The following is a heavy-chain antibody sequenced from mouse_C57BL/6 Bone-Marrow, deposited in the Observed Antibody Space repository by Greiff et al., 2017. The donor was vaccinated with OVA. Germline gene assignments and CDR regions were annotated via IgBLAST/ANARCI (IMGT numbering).Heavy chain of an antibody. CDR3: ARSGTTVVDFDY. Sequence: VQLQQSVAELVRPGASVKLSCTASGFNIQNTYMHWVKQRPEQGLEWIGRIDPANGNTKYAPKFQGKATITADTSSNPAYLQLSSLTSEDTAIYYCARSGTTVVDFDYWGQGTTLTVSS. CDR2: IDPANGNT. CDR1: GFNIQNTY. V-gene: IGHV14-3*01. D-gene: IGHD1-1*01. J-gene: IGHJ2*01.